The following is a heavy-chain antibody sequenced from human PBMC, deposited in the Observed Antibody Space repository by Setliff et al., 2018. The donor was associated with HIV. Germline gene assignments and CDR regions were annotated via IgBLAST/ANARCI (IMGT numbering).Heavy chain of an antibody. Sequence: SETLSLTCTVSGGSISSSSYFWSWIRQPAGKGLEWIGHMYTDGSTNYNPSFKSRVTISADTSKNQFSLKLSSVTAADTAVYYCARDSRWLQFPYSDSWGQGTPVTVSS. D-gene: IGHD5-12*01. CDR1: GGSISSSSYF. CDR3: ARDSRWLQFPYSDS. CDR2: MYTDGST. J-gene: IGHJ4*01. V-gene: IGHV4-61*09.